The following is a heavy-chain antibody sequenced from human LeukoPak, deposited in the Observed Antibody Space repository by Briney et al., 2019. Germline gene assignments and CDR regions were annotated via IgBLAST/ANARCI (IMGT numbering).Heavy chain of an antibody. J-gene: IGHJ6*03. V-gene: IGHV1-18*01. CDR3: ARVADIVATIEAADYYYYYMDV. CDR1: GYTFTSYG. D-gene: IGHD5-12*01. CDR2: ISAYNGNT. Sequence: ASVKVSCKASGYTFTSYGISWVRQAPGQGLEWMGWISAYNGNTNYAQKLQGRVTMTTDTSTSTAYMELRSLRSDDTAVYYCARVADIVATIEAADYYYYYMDVWGKGTTVTVSS.